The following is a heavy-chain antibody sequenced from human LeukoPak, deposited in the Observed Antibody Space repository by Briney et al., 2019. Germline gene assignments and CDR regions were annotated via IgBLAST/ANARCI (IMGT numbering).Heavy chain of an antibody. CDR2: IYHSGST. V-gene: IGHV4-30-2*01. D-gene: IGHD1-26*01. J-gene: IGHJ5*02. Sequence: SQTLSLTCTVSGGSISSGGYYWSWIRQPPGKGLEWIGYIYHSGSTYYNPSLKSRVTISVDRSKNQFSLKLSSVTAADTAVYYCALWSYSGWFDPWGQGTLVTVSS. CDR3: ALWSYSGWFDP. CDR1: GGSISSGGYY.